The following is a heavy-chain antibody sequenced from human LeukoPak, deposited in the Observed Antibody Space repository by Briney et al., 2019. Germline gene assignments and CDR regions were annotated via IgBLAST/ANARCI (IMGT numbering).Heavy chain of an antibody. J-gene: IGHJ4*02. D-gene: IGHD3-22*01. CDR3: ATVGRVDYYDSSGYYSPWDY. CDR1: GYTLTELL. CDR2: FDPENGET. V-gene: IGHV1-24*01. Sequence: GASVKVSRKVSGYTLTELLMHWVGQAPGKGREWMGGFDPENGETIYAQKFQGRVTMTEDTSTDTAYMELSSLRSEDTAVYYCATVGRVDYYDSSGYYSPWDYWGQGTLVTVSS.